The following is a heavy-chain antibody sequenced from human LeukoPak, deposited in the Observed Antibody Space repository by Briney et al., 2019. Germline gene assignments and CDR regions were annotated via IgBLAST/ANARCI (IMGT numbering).Heavy chain of an antibody. Sequence: SETLSLTCTVSGGSISSYYWSWIRQPPGKGLEWIGYIYYSGSTNYNPSLKSRVTISVDTAKNQFSLKLSSVTAADTAVYYCAGDSSGWYDYWGQGTLVTVSS. J-gene: IGHJ4*02. CDR2: IYYSGST. CDR1: GGSISSYY. D-gene: IGHD6-19*01. CDR3: AGDSSGWYDY. V-gene: IGHV4-59*01.